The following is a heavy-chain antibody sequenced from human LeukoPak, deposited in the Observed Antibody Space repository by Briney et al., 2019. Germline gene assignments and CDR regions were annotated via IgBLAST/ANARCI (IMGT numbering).Heavy chain of an antibody. CDR2: ISYDGSNK. CDR1: GFRFSSYA. CDR3: ARGSSNFYFDY. Sequence: GGSLRLSCAASGFRFSSYAMHWVRQAPGKGLEWVAVISYDGSNKYYADSVKGRFTISRDNSKNTLYLQMNSLRAEDTAVYYCARGSSNFYFDYWGQGTLVTVSS. D-gene: IGHD2-2*01. V-gene: IGHV3-30-3*01. J-gene: IGHJ4*02.